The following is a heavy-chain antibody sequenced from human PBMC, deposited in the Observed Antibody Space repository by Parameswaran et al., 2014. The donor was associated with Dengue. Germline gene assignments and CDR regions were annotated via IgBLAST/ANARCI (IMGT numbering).Heavy chain of an antibody. D-gene: IGHD1-26*01. CDR2: IRIRVKSYTT. V-gene: IGHV3-72*01. CDR3: TRIPLGATEAFDI. J-gene: IGHJ3*02. Sequence: WIRQPPGKGLQWVGRIRIRVKSYTTEYAASVKGRFTISRDDSKNSLYLQMNSLKTEDTAVYYCTRIPLGATEAFDIWGQGTMVTVSS.